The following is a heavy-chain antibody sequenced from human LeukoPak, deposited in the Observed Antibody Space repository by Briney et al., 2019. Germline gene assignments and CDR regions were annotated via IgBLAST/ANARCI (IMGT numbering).Heavy chain of an antibody. CDR1: VGSFSGYY. Sequence: KPPETLSLTCAVYVGSFSGYYWSWIRQPPGKGLEWIGEINHSGSTNYNSSLKSRATISVDTSKNPFSLKLSSVTAADTAVYYCARGYYGSGSHCCHMDVWGKGTTITVS. CDR2: INHSGST. CDR3: ARGYYGSGSHCCHMDV. J-gene: IGHJ6*03. D-gene: IGHD3-10*01. V-gene: IGHV4-34*01.